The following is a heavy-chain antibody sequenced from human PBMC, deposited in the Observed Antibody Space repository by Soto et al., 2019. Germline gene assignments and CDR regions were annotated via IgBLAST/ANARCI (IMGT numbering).Heavy chain of an antibody. CDR2: IYYSGST. CDR3: AREPRNDYGSVTLLPHY. CDR1: GGSISSGGYY. Sequence: QVQLQESGPGLVKPSQTLSLTCTVSGGSISSGGYYWSWIRQHPGKGREWNGYIYYSGSTYYNPSLKSRVTLSVDTSKNQFSLKLSSVTAADTAVYYCAREPRNDYGSVTLLPHYWGQGTLVTVSS. J-gene: IGHJ4*02. D-gene: IGHD3-10*01. V-gene: IGHV4-31*03.